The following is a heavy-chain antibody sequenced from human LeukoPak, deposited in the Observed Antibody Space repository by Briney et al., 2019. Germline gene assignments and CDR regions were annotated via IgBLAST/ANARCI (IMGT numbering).Heavy chain of an antibody. V-gene: IGHV4-61*02. CDR3: ARTSGPSGNYGGGFDY. Sequence: PSETLSLTCTVSGDSISSGNYYWNWIRQPAGKGLEWIGRFHTTGSTNSNPSLKSRVTLSVDTSKNQFSLKLSSVTAADTAVYYCARTSGPSGNYGGGFDYWGQGTLVTVSS. CDR2: FHTTGST. J-gene: IGHJ4*02. CDR1: GDSISSGNYY. D-gene: IGHD4-17*01.